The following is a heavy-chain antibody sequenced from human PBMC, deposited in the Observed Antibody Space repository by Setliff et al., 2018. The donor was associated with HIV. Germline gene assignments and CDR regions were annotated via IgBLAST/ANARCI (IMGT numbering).Heavy chain of an antibody. J-gene: IGHJ4*02. CDR3: ARGPALFYCDSSGYDY. D-gene: IGHD3-22*01. Sequence: GGSLRLSCAASGFIFSIYGMHWVRQAPGKGLEWVAFIRSDETNKYYSDSVKGRFTISRDTSKNTLFLQMNSLRAEDTAVYYCARGPALFYCDSSGYDYWGQGTLVTVSS. V-gene: IGHV3-30*02. CDR1: GFIFSIYG. CDR2: IRSDETNK.